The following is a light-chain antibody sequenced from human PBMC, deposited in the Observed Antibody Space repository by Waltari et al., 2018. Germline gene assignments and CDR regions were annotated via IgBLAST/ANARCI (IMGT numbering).Light chain of an antibody. V-gene: IGLV2-14*03. CDR1: SSDVGTCDY. CDR3: SSYTTSSTVYV. J-gene: IGLJ1*01. CDR2: YVT. Sequence: QSALTQPASVSGSPGQSSTISCTGTSSDVGTCDYVSWYQQHPGKAPKLMIYYVTKRPSVIANRFSGSKSGNTASLTISGLQAEDEADYYCSSYTTSSTVYVFGTGTKVTVL.